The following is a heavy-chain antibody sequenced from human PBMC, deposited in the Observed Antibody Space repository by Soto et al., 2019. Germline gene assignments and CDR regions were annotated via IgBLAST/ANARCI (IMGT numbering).Heavy chain of an antibody. CDR2: ISSSSSTI. CDR1: GFTFSSYS. Sequence: GGSLRLSCAASGFTFSSYSMNWVRQAPGKGLEWVSYISSSSSTIYYADSVKGRFTISRDNAKNSLYLQMNSLRAEDTAVYYCARTHIAARRRDAFDIWGQGTMVTVSS. V-gene: IGHV3-48*01. D-gene: IGHD6-6*01. CDR3: ARTHIAARRRDAFDI. J-gene: IGHJ3*02.